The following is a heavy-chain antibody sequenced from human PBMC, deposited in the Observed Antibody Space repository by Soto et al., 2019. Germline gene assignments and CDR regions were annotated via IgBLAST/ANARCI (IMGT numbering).Heavy chain of an antibody. CDR2: ISYDGSNT. J-gene: IGHJ6*02. CDR3: ARDHGMVLSYYSYGMDV. CDR1: GFTFSNYA. V-gene: IGHV3-30-3*01. Sequence: GGSLRLSCAASGFTFSNYAMSWVRQAPGKGLAWVAVISYDGSNTHYAESVKGRFNISRDDSKNTVYLQMNNLRGEDSAVYYCARDHGMVLSYYSYGMDVWGQGTTVTVSS. D-gene: IGHD2-8*01.